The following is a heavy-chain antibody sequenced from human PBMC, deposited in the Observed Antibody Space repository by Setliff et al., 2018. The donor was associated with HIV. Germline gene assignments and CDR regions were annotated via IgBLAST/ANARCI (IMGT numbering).Heavy chain of an antibody. D-gene: IGHD6-13*01. CDR1: EFTVSTNY. CDR3: ARAAKTPYSSSWSIPGAFDI. J-gene: IGHJ3*02. CDR2: IYSGGST. Sequence: PGGSLRLSCAASEFTVSTNYMSWVRQAPVKGLEWVSLIYSGGSTYHTDSVKGRFTISRDNSKNTLYLQMNNLRAEDTAVYYCARAAKTPYSSSWSIPGAFDIWGQGTMVTVS. V-gene: IGHV3-53*01.